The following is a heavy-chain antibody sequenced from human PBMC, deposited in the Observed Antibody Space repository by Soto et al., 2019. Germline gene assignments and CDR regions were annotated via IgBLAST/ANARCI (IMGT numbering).Heavy chain of an antibody. J-gene: IGHJ3*02. CDR2: INAGNGNT. CDR1: GYTFTSYG. D-gene: IGHD3-3*02. Sequence: ASVKVSCKASGYTFTSYGIHWVRQAPGQRLEWTGWINAGNGNTKYSERFQGRVTITRDTSASTAYLELSSLRSEDTAVYYCARDTETLGPRANDALDIWGQGTMVTVSS. V-gene: IGHV1-3*01. CDR3: ARDTETLGPRANDALDI.